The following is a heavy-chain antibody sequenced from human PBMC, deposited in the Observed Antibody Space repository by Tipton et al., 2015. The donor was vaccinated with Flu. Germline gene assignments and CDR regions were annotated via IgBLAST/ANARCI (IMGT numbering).Heavy chain of an antibody. Sequence: QVQLVQSGAEVKKPGASVKVSCKASGYTFTIYGINRVRQAPGQGLEWMGWISAYNGNTNYAQKLQGRVTMTTDTSTSTAYMELRSLRTDDTAVYYCARSRDITMVQGVSYGMDVWGQGTTVTVSS. CDR2: ISAYNGNT. V-gene: IGHV1-18*01. CDR1: GYTFTIYG. D-gene: IGHD3-10*01. J-gene: IGHJ6*02. CDR3: ARSRDITMVQGVSYGMDV.